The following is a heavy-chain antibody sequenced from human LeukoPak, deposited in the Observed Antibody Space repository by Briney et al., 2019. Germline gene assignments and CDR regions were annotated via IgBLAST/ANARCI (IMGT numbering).Heavy chain of an antibody. Sequence: ASVKVSCKASGYTFTSYDINWVRQATGQGLEWMGWMNPNSGNTGYAQKFQGRVTMTRNTSISTAYMELSSLRSEDTAVYYCATYSGSPDYYYYYMDVWGKGTTVTVSS. V-gene: IGHV1-8*01. CDR2: MNPNSGNT. J-gene: IGHJ6*03. D-gene: IGHD1-26*01. CDR1: GYTFTSYD. CDR3: ATYSGSPDYYYYYMDV.